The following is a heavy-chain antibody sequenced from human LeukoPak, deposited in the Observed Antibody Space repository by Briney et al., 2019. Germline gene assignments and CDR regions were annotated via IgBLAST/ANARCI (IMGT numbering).Heavy chain of an antibody. Sequence: QPGRSLRLFCAGSGFIFNNYAMHWVRQPPGKGLEWVSGISWNSGTIDYADSVRGRFTISRDNAKNSLYLQMDSLRIEDTAFYYCAKDNRRHYTSGPNPDSLHWGQGALVTVSS. D-gene: IGHD6-19*01. CDR3: AKDNRRHYTSGPNPDSLH. J-gene: IGHJ4*02. V-gene: IGHV3-9*01. CDR2: ISWNSGTI. CDR1: GFIFNNYA.